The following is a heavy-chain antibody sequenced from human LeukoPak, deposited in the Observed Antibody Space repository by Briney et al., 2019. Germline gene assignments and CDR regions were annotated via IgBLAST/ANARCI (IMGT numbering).Heavy chain of an antibody. Sequence: GSLRLSCTASGLTFSTSGFNWVRQAPGKGLEWVASIGPTGSDRYHADSIKGRFTISRDNSKNSLYLQMNSLRTEDTALYYCAKDSNWSPTGDIVVVPAGGYYFDYWGQGTLVTVSS. J-gene: IGHJ4*02. CDR2: IGPTGSDR. CDR3: AKDSNWSPTGDIVVVPAGGYYFDY. V-gene: IGHV3-21*04. CDR1: GLTFSTSG. D-gene: IGHD2-2*01.